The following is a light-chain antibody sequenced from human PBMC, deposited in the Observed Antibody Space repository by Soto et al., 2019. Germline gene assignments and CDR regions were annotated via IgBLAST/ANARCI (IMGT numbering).Light chain of an antibody. Sequence: DLQMTQSPSCLSASVVVRVTITCRASQTIRAYLNWYQQKPGKAPNXXIHAASSLQGGVPSRFSGTGSGTDVTITISSLQQEDCSTYYCQQTYSPTLTFGQGTRLEIK. V-gene: IGKV1-39*01. CDR2: AAS. J-gene: IGKJ5*01. CDR1: QTIRAY. CDR3: QQTYSPTLT.